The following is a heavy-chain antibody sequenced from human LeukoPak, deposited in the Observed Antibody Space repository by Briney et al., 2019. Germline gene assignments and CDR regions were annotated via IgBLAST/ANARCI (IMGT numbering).Heavy chain of an antibody. D-gene: IGHD3-3*01. CDR2: INPNSGGT. V-gene: IGHV1-2*02. CDR1: GYTFTGYY. CDR3: ARGHDFWSGFPTRYGMDV. J-gene: IGHJ6*02. Sequence: RASVKVSCKASGYTFTGYYMHWVRQAPGQGLEWMGWINPNSGGTNYAQKFQGRVTMTRDTSISTAYMELSRLRSDDTAVYYCARGHDFWSGFPTRYGMDVWGQGTTVTVSS.